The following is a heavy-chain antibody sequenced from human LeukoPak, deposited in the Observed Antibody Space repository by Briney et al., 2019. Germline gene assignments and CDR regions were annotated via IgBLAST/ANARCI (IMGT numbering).Heavy chain of an antibody. D-gene: IGHD6-13*01. V-gene: IGHV3-30-3*01. J-gene: IGHJ4*02. Sequence: GRSLRLSCAASGFTFSSYAMHWVRQAPGKGLEWVAVISYDGSNKYYADSVKGRFTISRDNSKNTLYLQMNSLRAEDTAVYYCARGGAAAARGYFDYWGQGTPVTVSS. CDR2: ISYDGSNK. CDR3: ARGGAAAARGYFDY. CDR1: GFTFSSYA.